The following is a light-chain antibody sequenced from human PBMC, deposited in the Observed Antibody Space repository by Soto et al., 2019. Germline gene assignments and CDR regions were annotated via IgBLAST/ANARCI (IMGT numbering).Light chain of an antibody. CDR3: QQYYDVPYT. CDR2: WES. J-gene: IGKJ2*01. CDR1: QSVLYNSNNKNY. V-gene: IGKV4-1*01. Sequence: DIVMTQSPDSLAVSLGERATVNCKSSQSVLYNSNNKNYLAWYQQKPGQPPTLLISWESARESGVPDRFSGGGSGTDFTLTISSLQAEDVAVYYCQQYYDVPYTFGQGTKLEIK.